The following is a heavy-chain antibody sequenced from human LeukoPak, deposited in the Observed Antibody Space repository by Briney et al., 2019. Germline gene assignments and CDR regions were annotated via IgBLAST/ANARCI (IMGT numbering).Heavy chain of an antibody. CDR2: INSDGSST. V-gene: IGHV3-74*01. D-gene: IGHD1-1*01. J-gene: IGHJ4*02. CDR3: ARDQDGMGTTMDL. CDR1: GFSFSRYW. Sequence: GGSLRLSCAASGFSFSRYWMHWVRQAPGEGLMWVSRINSDGSSTWYADSVKGRFTISRDNARNTLSLQMSSLGVEDTALYYCARDQDGMGTTMDLWGQGTQVIVSS.